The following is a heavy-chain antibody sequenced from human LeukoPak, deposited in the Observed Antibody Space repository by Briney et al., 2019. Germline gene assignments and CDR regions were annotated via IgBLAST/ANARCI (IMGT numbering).Heavy chain of an antibody. CDR3: ASGGYLFDY. CDR1: GDSISSNYYY. CDR2: IYYSGST. D-gene: IGHD5-12*01. V-gene: IGHV4-39*01. J-gene: IGHJ4*02. Sequence: SETLSLTCTVSGDSISSNYYYWGWIRQPPGKGLEWIGSIYYSGSTYYNPFLKSRVTISVDTSKNQFSLKLSSVTAADTAVYYCASGGYLFDYWGQGTLVTVSS.